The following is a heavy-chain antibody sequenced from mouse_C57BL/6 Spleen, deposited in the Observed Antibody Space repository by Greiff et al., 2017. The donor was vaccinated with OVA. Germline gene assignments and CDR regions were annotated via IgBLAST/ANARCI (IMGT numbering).Heavy chain of an antibody. V-gene: IGHV2-9-1*01. D-gene: IGHD2-3*01. Sequence: VKLMESGPGLVAPSQSLSITCTVSGFSLTSYAISWVRQPPGKGLEWLGVIWTGGGTNYNSALKSRLSISKDNSKSQVFLKMNSLQTDDTARYYCARNYDGYYEAWFAYWGQGTLVTVSA. CDR2: IWTGGGT. CDR1: GFSLTSYA. CDR3: ARNYDGYYEAWFAY. J-gene: IGHJ3*01.